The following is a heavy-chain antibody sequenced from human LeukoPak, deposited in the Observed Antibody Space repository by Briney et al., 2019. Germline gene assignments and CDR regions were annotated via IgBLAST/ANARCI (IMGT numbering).Heavy chain of an antibody. Sequence: PGGSLRLSCAASGFTFSNAWMSWVRQAPGKGLEWVGRIKSKTDGGTTDYAAPVKGRFTISRDNSKNTLFLQMNSLRAEDTAVYYCARGGSYRRFGFDYWGQGTLVTVSS. V-gene: IGHV3-15*01. CDR1: GFTFSNAW. CDR2: IKSKTDGGTT. J-gene: IGHJ4*02. D-gene: IGHD1-26*01. CDR3: ARGGSYRRFGFDY.